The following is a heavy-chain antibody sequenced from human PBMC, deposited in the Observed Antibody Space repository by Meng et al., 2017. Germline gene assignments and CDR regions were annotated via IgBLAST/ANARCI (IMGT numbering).Heavy chain of an antibody. D-gene: IGHD3-10*01. Sequence: QVQLVQSGAEVKKPGASVNVSCKASGYTFTGYYMHGVRQAPGQGLEWMGRINPNSGGTNYAQKFQGRVTMTRDTSISTAYMELSRLRSDDTAVYYCASELNTYGSGSYAYWGQGTLVTVSS. V-gene: IGHV1-2*06. J-gene: IGHJ4*02. CDR1: GYTFTGYY. CDR3: ASELNTYGSGSYAY. CDR2: INPNSGGT.